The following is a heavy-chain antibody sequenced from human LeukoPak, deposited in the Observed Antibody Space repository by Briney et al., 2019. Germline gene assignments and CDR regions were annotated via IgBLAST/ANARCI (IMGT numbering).Heavy chain of an antibody. Sequence: KSSETPSLTCTVSGGSVSSDTYYWSWIRQPAGKGLEWIGRIYTSGSTNYNPSLKSRVTMSVDTSKNQFSLKLSSVTAADTAVYYCARYSGYDEATFDYWGQGTLVTVSS. J-gene: IGHJ4*02. CDR3: ARYSGYDEATFDY. CDR2: IYTSGST. D-gene: IGHD5-12*01. CDR1: GGSVSSDTYY. V-gene: IGHV4-61*02.